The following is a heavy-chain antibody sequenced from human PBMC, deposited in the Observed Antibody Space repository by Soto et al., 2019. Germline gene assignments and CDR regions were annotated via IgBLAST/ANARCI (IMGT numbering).Heavy chain of an antibody. V-gene: IGHV3-33*01. CDR3: ARMGAGPQQKYFDY. Sequence: LSLTCAASGFTFSSYGMHWVRQAPGKGLEWVAVIWYDGSNKYYADSVKGRFTISRDNSKNTLYLQMNSLRAEDTAVYYCARMGAGPQQKYFDYWGQGTLVTVSS. CDR1: GFTFSSYG. CDR2: IWYDGSNK. D-gene: IGHD2-2*01. J-gene: IGHJ4*02.